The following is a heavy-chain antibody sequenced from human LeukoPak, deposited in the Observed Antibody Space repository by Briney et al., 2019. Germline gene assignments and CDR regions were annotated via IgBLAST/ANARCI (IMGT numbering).Heavy chain of an antibody. V-gene: IGHV3-23*01. Sequence: GGSLRLSCAASGFTFSSYAMSWVRQAPRKGLEWVSAISGSGGSTYYADSVKGRFTISRDNSKNTLYLQMNSLRAEDTAVYCCAKLIDTYYYYYMDVWGKGTTVTVSS. CDR2: ISGSGGST. J-gene: IGHJ6*03. CDR3: AKLIDTYYYYYMDV. D-gene: IGHD3-9*01. CDR1: GFTFSSYA.